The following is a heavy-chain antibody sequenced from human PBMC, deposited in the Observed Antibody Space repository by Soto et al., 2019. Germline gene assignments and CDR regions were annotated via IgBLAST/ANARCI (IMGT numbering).Heavy chain of an antibody. D-gene: IGHD2-2*01. CDR2: INHSGST. Sequence: SETLSLTCAVYGGSFSGYYLSWIRQPPGKGLEWIGEINHSGSTNYNPSLKSRVTISVDTSKNQFSLKLSSVTAADTAVYYCARGRRRVVVVPATRGMDVWGQGTTVTVSS. V-gene: IGHV4-34*01. CDR3: ARGRRRVVVVPATRGMDV. J-gene: IGHJ6*02. CDR1: GGSFSGYY.